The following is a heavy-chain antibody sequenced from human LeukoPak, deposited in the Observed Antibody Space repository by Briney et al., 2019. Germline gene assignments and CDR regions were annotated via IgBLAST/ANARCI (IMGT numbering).Heavy chain of an antibody. J-gene: IGHJ5*02. V-gene: IGHV7-4-1*02. D-gene: IGHD3-22*01. CDR1: GYTFTSYA. Sequence: ASVRVSCKASGYTFTSYAMNWVRQAPGQGLEWMGWINTNTGNPTYAQGFTGRFVFSLDTSVSTAYLQISSLKAEDTAVYYCAREPPITMIVGTWFDPWGQGTLVTVSS. CDR3: AREPPITMIVGTWFDP. CDR2: INTNTGNP.